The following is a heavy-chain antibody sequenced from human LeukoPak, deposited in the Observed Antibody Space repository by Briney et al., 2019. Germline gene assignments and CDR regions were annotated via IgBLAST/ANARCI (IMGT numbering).Heavy chain of an antibody. J-gene: IGHJ2*01. V-gene: IGHV3-30*01. Sequence: GGSLRLSCAASGFTFSSYAMHWVRQAPGKGLEWVAVISYDGSNKYYADSVKGRFTISRDNSKNTLYLQMNSLRAEDTAVYYCARAPYYDSSGYDFNLWGRGTLVTVSS. CDR2: ISYDGSNK. CDR1: GFTFSSYA. D-gene: IGHD3-22*01. CDR3: ARAPYYDSSGYDFNL.